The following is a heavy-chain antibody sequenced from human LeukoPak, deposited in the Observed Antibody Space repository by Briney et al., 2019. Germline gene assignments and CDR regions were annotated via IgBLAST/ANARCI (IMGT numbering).Heavy chain of an antibody. CDR2: IYYSGST. V-gene: IGHV4-39*01. D-gene: IGHD3-3*01. CDR3: ARPLGVTIFGVVTYKDAFDI. CDR1: GGSISSSSYY. Sequence: SETLSLTCTVSGGSISSSSYYWGWIRQPPGKGREWIVSIYYSGSTYYNPSLKSRVTISVDTSKNQFSLKLSSVTAADTAVYYCARPLGVTIFGVVTYKDAFDIWGQGTIVTVSS. J-gene: IGHJ3*02.